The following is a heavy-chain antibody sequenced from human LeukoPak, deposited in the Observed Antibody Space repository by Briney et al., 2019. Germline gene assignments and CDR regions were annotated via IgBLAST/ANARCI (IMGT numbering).Heavy chain of an antibody. CDR1: GYTFTSYY. CDR2: VNPSGGST. CDR3: ARERYYYGSGSRNWFDP. V-gene: IGHV1-46*01. J-gene: IGHJ5*02. Sequence: ASVKVSYKASGYTFTSYYMHWVRQAPGQGLEWMGIVNPSGGSTSYAQKFQGRVTMTRDTSTSTVYMELSSLRSEDTAVYYCARERYYYGSGSRNWFDPWGQGTLVTVSS. D-gene: IGHD3-10*01.